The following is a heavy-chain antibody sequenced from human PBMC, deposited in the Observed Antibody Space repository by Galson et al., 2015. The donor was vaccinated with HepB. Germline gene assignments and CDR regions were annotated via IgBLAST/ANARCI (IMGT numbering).Heavy chain of an antibody. D-gene: IGHD2-2*01. CDR2: ISGNGGST. J-gene: IGHJ5*02. CDR1: GFTFSSYA. V-gene: IGHV3-64D*06. Sequence: SLRLSCAASGFTFSSYAMHWVRQGPGKGLEYVSVISGNGGSTYYADSVKGRFTISRDNSKNTLYLQMSSLRAEDTAVYYCVRGVVPGSTERWFDPWGQGTLVTVSS. CDR3: VRGVVPGSTERWFDP.